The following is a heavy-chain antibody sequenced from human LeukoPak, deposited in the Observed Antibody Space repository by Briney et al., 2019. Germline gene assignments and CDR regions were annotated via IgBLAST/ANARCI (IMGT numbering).Heavy chain of an antibody. CDR3: ARRAGAYSHPYDY. Sequence: PGGSLRLSCAASGFTFTDYYMIWIRQAPGKGLEWVSYINSGGSTIYYGDSVKGRFTISRDNSKNTLYLQMNSLRAEDTAVYYCARRAGAYSHPYDYWGQGTLVTVSS. J-gene: IGHJ4*02. V-gene: IGHV3-11*01. CDR2: INSGGSTI. CDR1: GFTFTDYY. D-gene: IGHD4/OR15-4a*01.